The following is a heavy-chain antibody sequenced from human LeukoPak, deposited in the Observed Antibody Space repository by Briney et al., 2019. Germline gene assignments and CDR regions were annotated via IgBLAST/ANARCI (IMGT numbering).Heavy chain of an antibody. Sequence: PGGSLRLSCAASGFTFSSYSMNWVRQAPGKGLEWVSYISSSSSTIYYADSVKGRFTISRDNAKNSLYLQMNSLRAEDTAVYYCARDSRTAVAPYYFDYWGQGTLVTVSS. CDR1: GFTFSSYS. V-gene: IGHV3-48*04. CDR2: ISSSSSTI. J-gene: IGHJ4*02. D-gene: IGHD6-19*01. CDR3: ARDSRTAVAPYYFDY.